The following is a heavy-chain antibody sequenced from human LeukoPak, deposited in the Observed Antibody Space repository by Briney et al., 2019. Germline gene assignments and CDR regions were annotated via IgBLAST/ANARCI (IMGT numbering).Heavy chain of an antibody. Sequence: SETLSLTCTVSGGSISNYYWSWIRQPAGKGLEWIGRIYTSGSTNYNSSLMSRVTMSIDTSKNKFSLKLSSVTAADTAVYYCARDRGIVGTTRFDFWGLGTLVTVSS. CDR3: ARDRGIVGTTRFDF. D-gene: IGHD1-26*01. J-gene: IGHJ4*02. CDR1: GGSISNYY. CDR2: IYTSGST. V-gene: IGHV4-4*07.